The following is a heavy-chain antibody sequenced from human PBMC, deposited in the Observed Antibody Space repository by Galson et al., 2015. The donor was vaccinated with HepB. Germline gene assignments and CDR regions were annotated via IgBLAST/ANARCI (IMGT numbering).Heavy chain of an antibody. J-gene: IGHJ4*02. CDR2: ISGGGGST. CDR3: AKVPNSGSFYYFDY. Sequence: SLRLSCAASGFTFSSYAMGWVRQAPGKGLEWVSAISGGGGSTYYPDSVKGRLTISRDNSENTLSLQMNSLRAEDTAVYYCAKVPNSGSFYYFDYWGQGTLVTVSS. CDR1: GFTFSSYA. D-gene: IGHD1-26*01. V-gene: IGHV3-23*01.